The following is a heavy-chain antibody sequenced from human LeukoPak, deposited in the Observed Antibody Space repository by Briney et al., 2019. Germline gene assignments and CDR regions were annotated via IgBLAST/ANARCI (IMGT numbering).Heavy chain of an antibody. CDR2: IYYSGST. V-gene: IGHV4-39*07. D-gene: IGHD5-24*01. CDR3: ARYRGLQAYYYYYMDV. J-gene: IGHJ6*03. CDR1: GGSISSSSYY. Sequence: SETLSLTCTVSGGSISSSSYYWGWIRQPPGKGLEWIGSIYYSGSTYYNPSLKSRVTISVDTSKNQFSLKLSSVTAADTAVYYCARYRGLQAYYYYYMDVWGKGTTVTVSS.